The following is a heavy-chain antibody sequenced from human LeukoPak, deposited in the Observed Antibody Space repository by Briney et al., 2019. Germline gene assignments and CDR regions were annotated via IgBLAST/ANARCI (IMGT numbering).Heavy chain of an antibody. Sequence: QPGGSLRLSCEASGFTFGSYAMYWVRQAPGKGLEWVAGIFGSGGSAHYADSAKGRFTISIDNSKNTVYLQINSLRAEDTAVYYCGKTTTGYSSGQKPAWPVDYWGQGTLVTVSS. J-gene: IGHJ4*02. D-gene: IGHD6-19*01. V-gene: IGHV3-23*01. CDR3: GKTTTGYSSGQKPAWPVDY. CDR1: GFTFGSYA. CDR2: IFGSGGSA.